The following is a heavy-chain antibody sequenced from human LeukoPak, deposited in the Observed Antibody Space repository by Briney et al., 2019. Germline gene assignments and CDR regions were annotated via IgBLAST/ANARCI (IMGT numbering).Heavy chain of an antibody. Sequence: GGSLRLSCAASGFTFSSYGMHWVRQAPGKGLEWVAVISYDGSNKYYADSVKGRFTISRDNSKNTLSLQMNSLRAEDTAIYFCVKSWGSTRPYYNYMEVWGKGTAVTVSS. J-gene: IGHJ6*03. V-gene: IGHV3-30*18. CDR3: VKSWGSTRPYYNYMEV. D-gene: IGHD1-26*01. CDR1: GFTFSSYG. CDR2: ISYDGSNK.